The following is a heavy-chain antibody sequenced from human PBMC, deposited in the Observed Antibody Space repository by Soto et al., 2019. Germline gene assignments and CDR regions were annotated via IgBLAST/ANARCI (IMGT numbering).Heavy chain of an antibody. J-gene: IGHJ4*02. CDR3: ARGDGDYYDGNGYLGRH. Sequence: EVQLVESGGGLVQPGGSLRLSCAASGFTFSSYWMHWVRQAPGKGLVWVSRIKSDGSGTYYADSVKGRLTISRDNAKKXXYRQMNSLRAEDTAVYYCARGDGDYYDGNGYLGRHWGQGTLVTVSS. CDR1: GFTFSSYW. D-gene: IGHD3-22*01. CDR2: IKSDGSGT. V-gene: IGHV3-74*01.